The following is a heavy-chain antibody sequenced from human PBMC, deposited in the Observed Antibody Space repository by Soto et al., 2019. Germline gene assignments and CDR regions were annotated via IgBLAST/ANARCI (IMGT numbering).Heavy chain of an antibody. CDR1: GITFSGFW. D-gene: IGHD6-19*01. CDR2: ISSDGSNT. Sequence: GGSLRLSCAASGITFSGFWMHWVRQAPGKGLVWVSRISSDGSNTNYADSVKGRFTISRDNAKNTLYLQMNSLRAEDTAVYYCAKSSSAWYGGIDYWGQGTLVTVSS. V-gene: IGHV3-74*01. J-gene: IGHJ4*02. CDR3: AKSSSAWYGGIDY.